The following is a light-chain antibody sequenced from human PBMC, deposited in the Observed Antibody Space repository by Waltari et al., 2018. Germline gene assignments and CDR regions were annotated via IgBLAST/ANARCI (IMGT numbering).Light chain of an antibody. CDR3: ASWDGSLNGWV. Sequence: QSVLTQPPSASGTPGQRVTISCSGRNSNIGSNIVNWYQQLPGTAPKLLIYSNNQRPSGVPGRFSGSKSGTSASLAISGLQSEDEADYYCASWDGSLNGWVFGGGTKLTVL. CDR1: NSNIGSNI. J-gene: IGLJ3*02. CDR2: SNN. V-gene: IGLV1-44*01.